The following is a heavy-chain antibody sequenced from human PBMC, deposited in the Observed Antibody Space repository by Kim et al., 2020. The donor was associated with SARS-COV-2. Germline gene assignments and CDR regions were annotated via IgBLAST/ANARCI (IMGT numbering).Heavy chain of an antibody. D-gene: IGHD6-13*01. CDR3: ARLALSIAAAEVFY. J-gene: IGHJ4*02. V-gene: IGHV4-39*01. Sequence: NPSLKSRVTISVDTSKNQFSLKLSSVTAADTAVYYCARLALSIAAAEVFYWGQGTLVTVSS.